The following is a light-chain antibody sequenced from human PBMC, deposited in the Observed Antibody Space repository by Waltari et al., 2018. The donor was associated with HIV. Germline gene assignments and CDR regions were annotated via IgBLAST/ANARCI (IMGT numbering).Light chain of an antibody. CDR3: QVWHRDSEHYV. V-gene: IGLV3-21*02. CDR1: DIGSQS. J-gene: IGLJ1*01. CDR2: DVR. Sequence: SYVLTQPPSVPVAPGQTARITCGGHDIGSQSVQWYQQKPGQAPVLVVYDVRDRPSWIPERFSGSNLGSTATLTISRVEAGDEADYYCQVWHRDSEHYVFGTGTKVTVL.